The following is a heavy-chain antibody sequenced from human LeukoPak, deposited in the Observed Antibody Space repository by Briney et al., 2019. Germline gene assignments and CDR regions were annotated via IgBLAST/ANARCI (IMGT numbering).Heavy chain of an antibody. CDR2: IRSKAYGGTT. V-gene: IGHV3-49*04. CDR1: GFTFGDYA. J-gene: IGHJ4*02. Sequence: GGSLRLSCTASGFTFGDYAMSWVRQAPGKGLEWVGFIRSKAYGGTTEYAASVKGRFTISRDDSKSIAYLQMNSLKTEDTAVYYCTRASSNYYDSSACLDYWGQGTLVTVSS. CDR3: TRASSNYYDSSACLDY. D-gene: IGHD3-22*01.